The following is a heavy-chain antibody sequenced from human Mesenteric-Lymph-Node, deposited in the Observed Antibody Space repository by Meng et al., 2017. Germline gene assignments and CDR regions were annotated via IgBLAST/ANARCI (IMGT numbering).Heavy chain of an antibody. CDR2: IIPILGTT. V-gene: IGHV1-69*10. J-gene: IGHJ4*02. CDR1: GGKFTSFV. CDR3: ARLDLGLAH. D-gene: IGHD3-16*01. Sequence: QVQLVQSGAEVKTPGSSVKVSCKASGGKFTSFVFNWVRQAPGQWLEWLGGIIPILGTTNYAEKFRGKLTISADTSARTAYMELTSLNSDDTAVYYCARLDLGLAHWGQGTLVTVSS.